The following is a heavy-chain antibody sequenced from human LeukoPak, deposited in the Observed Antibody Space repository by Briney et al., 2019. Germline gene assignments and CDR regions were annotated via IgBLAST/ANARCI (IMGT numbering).Heavy chain of an antibody. V-gene: IGHV4-59*01. J-gene: IGHJ4*02. CDR2: IYYSGST. D-gene: IGHD4-23*01. CDR3: ARVSDDEYGGNSGANYFES. CDR1: GGSISSYY. Sequence: PSETLSLTCTVSGGSISSYYWSWIRQPPGKGLEWIGYIYYSGSTNYNPSLKSRVTISVDTSKNQFSLKLSSVTAADTAVYYCARVSDDEYGGNSGANYFESWGQGTLVTVSS.